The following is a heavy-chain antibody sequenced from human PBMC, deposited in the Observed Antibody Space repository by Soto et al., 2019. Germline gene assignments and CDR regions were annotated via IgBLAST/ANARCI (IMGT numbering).Heavy chain of an antibody. D-gene: IGHD3-9*01. CDR1: GGSISSYY. Sequence: SETLSLTCTVSGGSISSYYWSWIRQPPGKGLEWIGYIYYSGSTNYNPSLKTRVTISLDKSKSQFSLKLDSVTAADSAVYFCARLEGLATISYYFDYWGQGTLVTVSS. CDR3: ARLEGLATISYYFDY. J-gene: IGHJ4*02. V-gene: IGHV4-59*08. CDR2: IYYSGST.